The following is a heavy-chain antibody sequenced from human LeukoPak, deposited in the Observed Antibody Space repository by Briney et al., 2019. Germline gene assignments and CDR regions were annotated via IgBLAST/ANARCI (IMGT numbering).Heavy chain of an antibody. V-gene: IGHV1-2*02. CDR3: ARVPAPSTPYGDYGDAFDI. J-gene: IGHJ3*02. Sequence: ASVKVSCKASGYTFTGYYMHWVRQAPGQGLEWMGWINPNSGGTNYAQKFQGRVTMTRDTSISTAYMELSRLRSDGTAVYYCARVPAPSTPYGDYGDAFDIWGQGTMVTVSS. CDR1: GYTFTGYY. CDR2: INPNSGGT. D-gene: IGHD4-17*01.